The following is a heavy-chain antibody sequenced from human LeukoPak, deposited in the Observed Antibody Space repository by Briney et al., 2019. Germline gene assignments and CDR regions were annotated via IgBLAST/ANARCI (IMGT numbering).Heavy chain of an antibody. D-gene: IGHD1-26*01. Sequence: GGSLRLSCAASGXTFNNAWMSWVRQAPGKGLEWVARIKSKTDGGTTDYAAPVKGRFTVSRDDSKNTLYLQRNSLKIEDTAVYYCTTGIVGVPAPDYWGQGTLVTVSS. CDR3: TTGIVGVPAPDY. J-gene: IGHJ4*02. CDR1: GXTFNNAW. V-gene: IGHV3-15*01. CDR2: IKSKTDGGTT.